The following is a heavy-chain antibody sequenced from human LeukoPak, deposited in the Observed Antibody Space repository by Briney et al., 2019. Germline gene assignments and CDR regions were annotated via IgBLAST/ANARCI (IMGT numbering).Heavy chain of an antibody. CDR2: IYSGDTT. CDR3: ARDQGVTGYFDY. D-gene: IGHD3-3*01. J-gene: IGHJ4*02. V-gene: IGHV3-53*01. CDR1: GFTVSSNY. Sequence: GGSLRLSCAASGFTVSSNYMSWVRQAPGKGLEWVSIIYSGDTTYYADSVKGRFTISRDNSKNTLYLQMSSLRVEDTAVYYCARDQGVTGYFDYWGQGTLVTVSS.